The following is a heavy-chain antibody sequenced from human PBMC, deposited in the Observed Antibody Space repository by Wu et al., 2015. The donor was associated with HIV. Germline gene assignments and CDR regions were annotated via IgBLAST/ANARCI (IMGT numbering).Heavy chain of an antibody. CDR2: IIPIFGTA. CDR3: ASLASNYRSTID. D-gene: IGHD2-2*01. J-gene: IGHJ4*02. CDR1: GGTFSSYA. V-gene: IGHV1-69*05. Sequence: QVQLVQSGAEVRKPGSSVKVSCKASGGTFSSYAISWVRQAPGQGLEWMGGIIPIFGTANYAQKFQGRVTITTDESTSTAYMELSSLRSEDTAIYYCASLASNYRSTIDWGQGTLVTVSS.